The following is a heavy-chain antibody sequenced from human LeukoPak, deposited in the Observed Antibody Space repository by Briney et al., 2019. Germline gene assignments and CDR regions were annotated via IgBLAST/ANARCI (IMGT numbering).Heavy chain of an antibody. CDR1: GFTFSDYG. CDR2: IWYDGSNK. CDR3: ARGVDYYENSGTIDY. D-gene: IGHD3-22*01. V-gene: IGHV3-33*01. J-gene: IGHJ4*02. Sequence: PGGSLRLSCTASGFTFSDYGMHWVRQPPGKGLEWVAIIWYDGSNKTYEDSVKGRFTISRDNSKNTLYLQMNSLRAEDTAVYYCARGVDYYENSGTIDYWGQGTLVTVS.